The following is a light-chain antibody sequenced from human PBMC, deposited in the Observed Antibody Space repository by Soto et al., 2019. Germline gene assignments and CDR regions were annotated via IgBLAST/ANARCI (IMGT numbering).Light chain of an antibody. CDR2: EGS. CDR1: SRDVGSYNL. Sequence: QSALTQPASVSGSPGQSITISCTGTSRDVGSYNLVSWYQQHPGKAPKIMIYEGSKRPSGVSNRLSGSKSGNTASPTVAGLQAEDEADYYCCSYAGSHVVFGGGTKLTVL. V-gene: IGLV2-23*01. CDR3: CSYAGSHVV. J-gene: IGLJ2*01.